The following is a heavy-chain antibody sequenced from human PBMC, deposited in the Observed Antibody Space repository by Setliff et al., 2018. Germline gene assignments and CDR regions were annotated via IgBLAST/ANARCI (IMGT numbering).Heavy chain of an antibody. Sequence: SETLSLTCTVSGGSISSSSYYWSWIRQPPGKGLEWIGEINHSGSTNYNPSLKSRVTISVDTSKNQFSLKLSSVTAADTAVYYCARGNYNFWSGYYTGVYYFDYWGQGTLVTVSS. D-gene: IGHD3-3*01. CDR2: INHSGST. CDR1: GGSISSSSYY. V-gene: IGHV4-39*07. J-gene: IGHJ4*02. CDR3: ARGNYNFWSGYYTGVYYFDY.